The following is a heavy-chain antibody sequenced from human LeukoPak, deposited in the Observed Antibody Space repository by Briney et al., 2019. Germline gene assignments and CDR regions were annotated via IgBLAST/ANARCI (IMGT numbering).Heavy chain of an antibody. CDR1: GGTFISYA. CDR2: IIPIFGTA. D-gene: IGHD2-2*01. Sequence: ASVKVSCKASGGTFISYAISWVRQAPGQGLEWMGGIIPIFGTANYAQKFQGRVTITTDESTSTAYMELSSLRSEDTAVYYCARDHLGYCSSTSCLQNAFDIWGQGTMVTVSS. J-gene: IGHJ3*02. V-gene: IGHV1-69*05. CDR3: ARDHLGYCSSTSCLQNAFDI.